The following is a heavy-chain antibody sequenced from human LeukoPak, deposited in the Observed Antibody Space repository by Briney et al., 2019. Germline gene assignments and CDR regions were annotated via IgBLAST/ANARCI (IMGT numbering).Heavy chain of an antibody. D-gene: IGHD3-10*01. V-gene: IGHV1-2*02. CDR2: INPNSGGT. CDR1: GYTFTDYY. J-gene: IGHJ5*02. CDR3: ARGPHFHYSGSGSLQHWFDP. Sequence: ASVKVSCKASGYTFTDYYMHWVRQAPGQGLEWMGWINPNSGGTKYAQKLQGRVTMTRDTSISTAYMELSRLTSDDTAVYYCARGPHFHYSGSGSLQHWFDPWGQGTLVTVSS.